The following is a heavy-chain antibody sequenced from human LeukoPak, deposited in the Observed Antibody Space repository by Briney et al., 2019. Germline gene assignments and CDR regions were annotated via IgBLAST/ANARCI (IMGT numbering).Heavy chain of an antibody. CDR3: ARDLLYYDFWSGYYPLGGVYGMDV. Sequence: ASVKVSCKASGYTFTGYYMHWVRQAPGQGLEWMGWINPNSGGTNYAQKFQGRVTMTRDTSISTAYMELSRLRSDDTAVYYCARDLLYYDFWSGYYPLGGVYGMDVWGQGTTVTVSS. CDR2: INPNSGGT. D-gene: IGHD3-3*01. CDR1: GYTFTGYY. J-gene: IGHJ6*02. V-gene: IGHV1-2*02.